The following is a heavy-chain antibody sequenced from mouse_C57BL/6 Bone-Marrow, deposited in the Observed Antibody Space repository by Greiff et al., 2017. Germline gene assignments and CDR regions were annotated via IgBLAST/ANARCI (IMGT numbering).Heavy chain of an antibody. CDR1: GYTFTSYW. CDR3: ARGGYYYGSSRDY. Sequence: QVQLQQPGAELVRPGSSVKLSCKASGYTFTSYWMHWVKQRPIQGLEWIGNIDPSDSYTNYNQKFKGKSTLTVDKSSSTAYMQLSSLTSEDSAVYYCARGGYYYGSSRDYWGQGTTLTVSS. D-gene: IGHD1-1*01. V-gene: IGHV1-52*01. CDR2: IDPSDSYT. J-gene: IGHJ2*01.